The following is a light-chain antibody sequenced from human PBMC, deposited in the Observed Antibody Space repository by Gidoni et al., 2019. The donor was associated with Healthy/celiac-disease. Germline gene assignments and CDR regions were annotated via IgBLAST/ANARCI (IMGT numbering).Light chain of an antibody. CDR3: QKYNSASKT. CDR1: QGISHY. V-gene: IGKV1-27*01. Sequence: DIQMTQSPSSLSASVVDRVTITCRASQGISHYLAWYQQKQGKVPKLLISAASTLQSGVPSRFRGSGSGTDFTLTLSSLQPEDVATYYCQKYNSASKTFGQGTKVEIK. CDR2: AAS. J-gene: IGKJ1*01.